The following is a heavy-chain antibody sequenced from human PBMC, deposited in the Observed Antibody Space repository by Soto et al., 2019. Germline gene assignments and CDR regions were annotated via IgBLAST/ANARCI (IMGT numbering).Heavy chain of an antibody. CDR3: ARARIDY. CDR2: INPEGSEK. CDR1: GFIFRDYW. V-gene: IGHV3-7*03. J-gene: IGHJ4*01. Sequence: EVQLVESGGGLVQPGGSLRLSCAVSGFIFRDYWMTWVRQAPGKGLEWVATINPEGSEKYYADSLKGRFTISRDNAKNSLYLQMISLRAEDTALYYCARARIDYWGRGTLITVSS.